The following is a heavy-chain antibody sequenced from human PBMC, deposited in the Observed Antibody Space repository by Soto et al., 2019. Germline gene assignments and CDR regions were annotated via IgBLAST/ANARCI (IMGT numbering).Heavy chain of an antibody. CDR1: GYTFTGYY. D-gene: IGHD6-19*01. CDR2: INPNSGGT. V-gene: IGHV1-2*02. J-gene: IGHJ6*02. Sequence: ASVKVSCKASGYTFTGYYMHWVRQAPGQGLEWMGWINPNSGGTNYAQKFQGRVTMTRDTSISTAYMELSRLRSDDTAVYYCARDEGSGWYQWRSWGQGTTVTVSS. CDR3: ARDEGSGWYQWRS.